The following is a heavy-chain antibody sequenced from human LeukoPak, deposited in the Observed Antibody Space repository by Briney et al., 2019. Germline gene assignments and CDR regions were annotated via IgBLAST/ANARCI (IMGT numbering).Heavy chain of an antibody. CDR1: GFTFSSYA. J-gene: IGHJ4*02. V-gene: IGHV3-30-3*01. CDR2: ISYDGSNK. CDR3: ARDGAIQLWPNFDY. D-gene: IGHD5-18*01. Sequence: GGSLRLSCAASGFTFSSYAMHWIRQAPGKGLEWVAVISYDGSNKYYADSVKGRFTISRDNSTNTLYLQMNSLRAEDTAVYYCARDGAIQLWPNFDYWGQGTLVTVSS.